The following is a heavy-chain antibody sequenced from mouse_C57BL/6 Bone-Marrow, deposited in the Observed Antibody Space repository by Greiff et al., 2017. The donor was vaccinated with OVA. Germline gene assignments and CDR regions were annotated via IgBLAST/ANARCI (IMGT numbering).Heavy chain of an antibody. CDR2: IDPENGDT. D-gene: IGHD1-1*01. CDR1: GFNIKDDY. V-gene: IGHV14-4*01. Sequence: VQLKESGAELVRPGASVKLSCTASGFNIKDDYMHWVKQRPEQGLEWIGWIDPENGDTEYASKFQGKATITADTSSNTAYLQLSSMTSEDTAVYYCTTAQATASSWGQGTLVTVSA. J-gene: IGHJ3*01. CDR3: TTAQATASS.